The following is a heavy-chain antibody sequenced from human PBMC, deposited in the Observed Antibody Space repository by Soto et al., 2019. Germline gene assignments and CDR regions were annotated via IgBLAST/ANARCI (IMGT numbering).Heavy chain of an antibody. CDR1: GYSISSGYY. V-gene: IGHV4-38-2*01. D-gene: IGHD3-3*01. CDR2: IYHSGST. CDR3: ARMKSFGVRSFDY. J-gene: IGHJ4*02. Sequence: SETLSLTCAVSGYSISSGYYWGWIRQPPGKGLEWIGSIYHSGSTYYNPSLKSRVTISVDTSKNQFSLKLSSVTAADTAVYYCARMKSFGVRSFDYWGQGTLVTVSS.